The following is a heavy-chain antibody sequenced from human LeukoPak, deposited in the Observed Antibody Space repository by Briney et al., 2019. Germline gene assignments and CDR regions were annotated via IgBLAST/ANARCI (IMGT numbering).Heavy chain of an antibody. CDR2: IYHTGST. V-gene: IGHV4-59*01. J-gene: IGHJ4*02. Sequence: SETLSLTCSVSGGPITECNWRWIRNPPGQGMERIGYIYHTGSTNYRPSLKSRVTMSVDASRNQFSLKLVSVTAADTAVYYCARDRGSTGYYYLDSWGQGILVTVSS. CDR1: GGPITECN. CDR3: ARDRGSTGYYYLDS. D-gene: IGHD6-19*01.